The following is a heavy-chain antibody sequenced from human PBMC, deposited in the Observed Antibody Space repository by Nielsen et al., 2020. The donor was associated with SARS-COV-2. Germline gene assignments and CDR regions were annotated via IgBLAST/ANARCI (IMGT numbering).Heavy chain of an antibody. J-gene: IGHJ4*02. CDR2: ISWNSGSI. CDR1: GFTFSSYA. CDR3: AKIHTSYSYGDY. V-gene: IGHV3-9*01. Sequence: GGSLRLSCTASGFTFSSYAMSWVRQAPGKGLEWVSGISWNSGSIGYADSVKGRFTISRDNAKNSLYLQMNSLRAEDTALYYCAKIHTSYSYGDYWGQGTLVTVSS. D-gene: IGHD5-18*01.